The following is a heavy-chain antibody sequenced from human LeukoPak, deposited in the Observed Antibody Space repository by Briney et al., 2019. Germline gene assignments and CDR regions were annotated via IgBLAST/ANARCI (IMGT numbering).Heavy chain of an antibody. CDR1: GGSISSYY. Sequence: PSETLSLTCTVSGGSISSYYWSWIRQPPGKGLEWIGYIYYSGTTNYNPSLKSRVTILVDTSKNQFSLNLIPVTAADTAVYYCARRTIVATIDYWGQGTLVTVSS. V-gene: IGHV4-59*08. J-gene: IGHJ4*02. D-gene: IGHD5-12*01. CDR3: ARRTIVATIDY. CDR2: IYYSGTT.